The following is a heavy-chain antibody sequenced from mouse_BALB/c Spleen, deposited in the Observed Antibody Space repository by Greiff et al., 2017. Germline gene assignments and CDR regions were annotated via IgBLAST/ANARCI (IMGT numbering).Heavy chain of an antibody. D-gene: IGHD2-14*01. Sequence: VQLQQSGAELVKPGASVKLSCTASGFNIKDTYMHWVKQRPEQGMEWIGRIDPANGNTKYDPKFQGKATITADTSSNTAYLQLSSLTSEDTAVYYCARDYRYAMDYWGQGTSVTVSS. J-gene: IGHJ4*01. V-gene: IGHV14-3*02. CDR1: GFNIKDTY. CDR3: ARDYRYAMDY. CDR2: IDPANGNT.